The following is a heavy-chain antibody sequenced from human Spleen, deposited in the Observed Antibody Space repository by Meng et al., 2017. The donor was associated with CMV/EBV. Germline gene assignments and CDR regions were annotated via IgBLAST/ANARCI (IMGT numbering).Heavy chain of an antibody. CDR3: ARIGGVSYGKYVGGWFDP. Sequence: FSCSSHAMHWVRKAPAKGLEWVAATSYDGSGQHYADSVKGRFTISRDNSKNTLTLQMNSLRAEDTAVYYCARIGGVSYGKYVGGWFDPWGQGTLVTVSS. J-gene: IGHJ5*02. CDR1: FSCSSHA. V-gene: IGHV3-30*04. D-gene: IGHD4-17*01. CDR2: TSYDGSGQ.